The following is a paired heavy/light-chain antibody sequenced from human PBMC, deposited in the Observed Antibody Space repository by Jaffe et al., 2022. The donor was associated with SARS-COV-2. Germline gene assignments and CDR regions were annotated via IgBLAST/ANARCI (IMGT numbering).Light chain of an antibody. CDR3: CSWKSGSTPYV. CDR2: DVS. J-gene: IGLJ1*01. Sequence: QSALTQPASVSGSPGQSITVTCTGTSRDVGAYDYVSWYQQHPDTAPKLVIFDVSNRPSGISYRFSGSKSGNTAYLTISGLQAEDEADYYCCSWKSGSTPYVFGTGTKVTVL. CDR1: SRDVGAYDY. V-gene: IGLV2-14*03.
Heavy chain of an antibody. V-gene: IGHV3-48*01. CDR1: GFIFNTYG. J-gene: IGHJ6*03. CDR2: ISTDGTTI. CDR3: VRVRIYYYSYMDV. Sequence: DVQLVESGGRLVQPGGSLRLSCAASGFIFNTYGMNWVRQAPGKGLEWVSYISTDGTTIYYADSVKGRFTISRDKAKDSLFLQMNSLRAEDTAIYYCVRVRIYYYSYMDVWGKGTTVTVSS. D-gene: IGHD2-15*01.